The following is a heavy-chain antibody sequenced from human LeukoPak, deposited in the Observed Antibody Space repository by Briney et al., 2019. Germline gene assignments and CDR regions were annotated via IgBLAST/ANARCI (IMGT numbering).Heavy chain of an antibody. CDR2: TSFDESNK. CDR1: GFTFSTYA. D-gene: IGHD6-19*01. Sequence: GKSLRLSCAASGFTFSTYAMHWVRQAPGKGLEWVAFTSFDESNKLYADSVEGRFTISRDNSMNTLFLQMHNLRGDDTAMYYCAVVAGRFPPDYWGQGTLVTVSS. J-gene: IGHJ4*02. CDR3: AVVAGRFPPDY. V-gene: IGHV3-30-3*01.